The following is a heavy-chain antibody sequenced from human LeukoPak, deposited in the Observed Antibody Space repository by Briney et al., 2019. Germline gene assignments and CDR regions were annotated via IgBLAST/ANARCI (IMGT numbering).Heavy chain of an antibody. CDR2: ISGSGGST. CDR3: AKCPSRYGSNPYFDY. V-gene: IGHV3-23*01. CDR1: GFTFISYA. D-gene: IGHD3-10*01. Sequence: GGSLRLSCAASGFTFISYAMSWVRQAPGKGLEWVSAISGSGGSTYYADSVKGRFTISRDNSKNTLYLQMNSLRAEDTAVYYCAKCPSRYGSNPYFDYWGQGTLVTVSS. J-gene: IGHJ4*02.